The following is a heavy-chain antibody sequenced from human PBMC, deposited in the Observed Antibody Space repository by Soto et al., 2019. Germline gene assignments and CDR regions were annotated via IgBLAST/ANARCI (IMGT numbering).Heavy chain of an antibody. CDR1: GGSISSSFY. CDR3: ARRYSSSFDY. J-gene: IGHJ4*02. D-gene: IGHD6-13*01. Sequence: PSQTLPLTCTVSGGSISSSFYWDRIRQHPGKGLEWIGNMYSSGSTYYNPSLKSRVTISVDASKNQFSLKLSSVTAADTAVYYCARRYSSSFDYWGQGTLVTVSS. V-gene: IGHV4-39*07. CDR2: MYSSGST.